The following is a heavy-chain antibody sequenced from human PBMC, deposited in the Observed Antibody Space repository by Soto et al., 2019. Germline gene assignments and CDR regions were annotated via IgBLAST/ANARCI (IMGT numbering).Heavy chain of an antibody. Sequence: QVQLVQSGAEVKKPGSSVKVSWKASGGTFSSYTSSWVRQAPGQGLEWMGRIIPILGIANYAQKFQGRVTITADKSTSTAYMELSSPRSEDTAVYYCARGGQGPGIAAGGTEDPWGQGTLVTVSS. CDR2: IIPILGIA. J-gene: IGHJ5*02. V-gene: IGHV1-69*02. CDR3: ARGGQGPGIAAGGTEDP. D-gene: IGHD6-13*01. CDR1: GGTFSSYT.